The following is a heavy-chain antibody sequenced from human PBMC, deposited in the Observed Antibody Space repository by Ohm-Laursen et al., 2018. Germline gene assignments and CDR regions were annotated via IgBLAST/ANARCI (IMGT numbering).Heavy chain of an antibody. D-gene: IGHD3-22*01. CDR1: GFTFSDHY. CDR2: TRNKANTYTT. V-gene: IGHV3-72*01. J-gene: IGHJ4*02. Sequence: SLRLSCTASGFTFSDHYMDWVRQAPGKGLEWVGRTRNKANTYTTEYAASVKGRFTISRDDSKNSLYLQMNSLKTEDTAVYFCTRGYYDNDGYVAWGQGTLVTVSS. CDR3: TRGYYDNDGYVA.